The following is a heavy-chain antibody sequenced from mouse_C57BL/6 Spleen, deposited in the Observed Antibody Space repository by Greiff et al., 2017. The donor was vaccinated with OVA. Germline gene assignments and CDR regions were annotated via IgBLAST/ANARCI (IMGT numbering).Heavy chain of an antibody. D-gene: IGHD2-3*01. CDR2: IYPGSGST. V-gene: IGHV1-55*01. CDR3: ARSIYDYWYFDV. CDR1: GYTFTSYW. J-gene: IGHJ1*03. Sequence: QVQLQQPGAELVKPGASVKMSCKASGYTFTSYWITWVKQRPGQGLEWIGDIYPGSGSTNYNEKFKSKATLTVDTSSSTAYMQLSSLTSEDSAVYYCARSIYDYWYFDVWGTGTTVTVSS.